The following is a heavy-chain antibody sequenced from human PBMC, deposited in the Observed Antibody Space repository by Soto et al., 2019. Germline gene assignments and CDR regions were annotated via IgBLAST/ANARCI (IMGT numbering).Heavy chain of an antibody. CDR1: GFTFSSYE. J-gene: IGHJ4*02. CDR3: AKNRYYDILTGYYDY. V-gene: IGHV3-48*03. D-gene: IGHD3-9*01. Sequence: GGSLRLSCAASGFTFSSYEMNWVRQAPGKGLEWLSYISGSGTIILYADSVKGRFTISRDNSKNTLYLQMNSLRAEDTAVYYCAKNRYYDILTGYYDYWGQGTLVTVSS. CDR2: ISGSGTII.